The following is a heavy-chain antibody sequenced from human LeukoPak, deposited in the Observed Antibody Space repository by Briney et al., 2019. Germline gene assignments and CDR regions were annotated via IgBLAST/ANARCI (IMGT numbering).Heavy chain of an antibody. CDR3: ARVGVATIGGLDY. J-gene: IGHJ4*02. D-gene: IGHD5-12*01. V-gene: IGHV3-21*01. CDR2: ISSSSSYI. CDR1: GFTFSSYS. Sequence: GGSLRLSCAASGFTFSSYSMNWVRQAPGKGLEWVSSISSSSSYIYYADSVKGRFTISRDNAKNSLYLQMNSLRAEDMAVYYCARVGVATIGGLDYWGQGTLVTVSS.